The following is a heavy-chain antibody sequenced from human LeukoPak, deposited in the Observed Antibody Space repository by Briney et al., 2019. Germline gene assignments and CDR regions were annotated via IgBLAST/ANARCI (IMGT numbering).Heavy chain of an antibody. CDR1: GYSGTSYW. V-gene: IGHV5-51*01. J-gene: IGHJ5*02. CDR2: IYPGDSDT. CDR3: ARLVSWFGELEGWFDA. Sequence: ESLKISRKGSGYSGTSYWIGWGCQMPGKGLEWVGIIYPGDSDTRYTPSFQGQVTISADKSISTDYLQWSSLKASDTAMYYCARLVSWFGELEGWFDAWGQGTLVTVSS. D-gene: IGHD3-10*01.